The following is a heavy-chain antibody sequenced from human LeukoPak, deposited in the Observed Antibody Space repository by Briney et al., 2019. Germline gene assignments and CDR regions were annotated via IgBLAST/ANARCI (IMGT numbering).Heavy chain of an antibody. CDR2: INAAGDGT. V-gene: IGHV3-23*01. CDR3: ARDRDFPRDCFDS. Sequence: GGSLRLSCAASGFTISSYAMSWVRQPPGKGLEWVAAINAAGDGTWYPDSVKGRFTISRDRSKNTVYLQMNSLRVENTALYYCARDRDFPRDCFDSWGQGTLVTVSS. J-gene: IGHJ4*02. D-gene: IGHD2-21*02. CDR1: GFTISSYA.